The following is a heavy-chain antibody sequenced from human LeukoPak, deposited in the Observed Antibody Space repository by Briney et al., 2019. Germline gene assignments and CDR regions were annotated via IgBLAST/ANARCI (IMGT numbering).Heavy chain of an antibody. CDR3: ARAIYSSSWYFDY. V-gene: IGHV3-66*01. J-gene: IGHJ4*02. CDR2: IYSGGST. D-gene: IGHD6-13*01. Sequence: PGGSLRVSCAASGFTLSSSYMSWVRQGPGKGLEWVSLIYSGGSTYYADSVKGRFTISRDNSKNTLYLQMSSLRAADTAVYYCARAIYSSSWYFDYWGQGTLVTVSS. CDR1: GFTLSSSY.